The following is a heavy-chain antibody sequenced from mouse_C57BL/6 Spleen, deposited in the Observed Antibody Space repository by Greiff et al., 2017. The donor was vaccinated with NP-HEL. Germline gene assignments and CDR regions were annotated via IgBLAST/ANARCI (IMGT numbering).Heavy chain of an antibody. CDR1: GFSLTSYG. V-gene: IGHV2-6-1*01. Sequence: QVQLKESGPGLVAPSQSLSITCTVSGFSLTSYGVHWVRQPPGKGLEWLVVIWSDGSTTYNSALKSRLSISKDNSKSQVFLKMNSLRTDDTAMYYCARHDGYYGGFDYWGQGTTLTVSS. J-gene: IGHJ2*01. D-gene: IGHD2-3*01. CDR2: IWSDGST. CDR3: ARHDGYYGGFDY.